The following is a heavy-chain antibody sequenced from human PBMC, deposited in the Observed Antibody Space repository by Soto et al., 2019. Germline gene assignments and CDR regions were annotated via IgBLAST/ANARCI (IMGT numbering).Heavy chain of an antibody. J-gene: IGHJ6*02. CDR1: GYTFTSYA. CDR3: AREGGSYEYYYYGMDV. D-gene: IGHD1-26*01. V-gene: IGHV1-3*01. CDR2: INAGNGNT. Sequence: QVQLVQSGAEVKKPGASVKVSCKASGYTFTSYAMHWVRQAPGQRLEWMGWINAGNGNTKYSQKFQGRVTITRDTSASTAYMELSSLRSEDTAVYYCAREGGSYEYYYYGMDVWGQGTTVTVSS.